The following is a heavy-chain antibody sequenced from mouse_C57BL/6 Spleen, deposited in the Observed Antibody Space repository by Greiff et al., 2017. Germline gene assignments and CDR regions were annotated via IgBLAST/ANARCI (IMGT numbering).Heavy chain of an antibody. CDR2: IDPETGGT. CDR3: TRPPFAY. J-gene: IGHJ3*01. CDR1: GYTFTDYG. V-gene: IGHV1-15*01. Sequence: QVQLQQSGAELVRPGASVTLSCQASGYTFTDYGMHWVKQRPVPGLEWIGAIDPETGGTAYNQKFKGKAILTADKSSSTAYMELRSLTSEDSAVYYCTRPPFAYWGQGTLVTVSA.